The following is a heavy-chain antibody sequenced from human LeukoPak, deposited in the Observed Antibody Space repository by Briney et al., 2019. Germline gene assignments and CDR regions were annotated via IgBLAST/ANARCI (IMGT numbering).Heavy chain of an antibody. V-gene: IGHV3-53*01. J-gene: IGHJ4*02. D-gene: IGHD3-16*01. CDR2: IYSGGST. CDR3: ARDSPNLGIDY. Sequence: LEWFSVIYSGGSTYYADSVKGRFTISRDNSKNTLYLQMNSLRAEDTAVYYCARDSPNLGIDYWGQGTLVTVSS.